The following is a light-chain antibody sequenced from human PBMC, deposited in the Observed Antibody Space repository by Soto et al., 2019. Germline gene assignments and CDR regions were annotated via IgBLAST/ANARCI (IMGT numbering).Light chain of an antibody. Sequence: QSALTQPRSVSGSPGQAVTVSCTGTNSNIGSHNYVSWYQQRPGKAPKLMIHDVTERPSGVPDRFSGSKSGNTASLTISGLQAEDEAEYLCCSFAGGLFVFGTGTKVTVL. CDR2: DVT. J-gene: IGLJ1*01. V-gene: IGLV2-11*01. CDR3: CSFAGGLFV. CDR1: NSNIGSHNY.